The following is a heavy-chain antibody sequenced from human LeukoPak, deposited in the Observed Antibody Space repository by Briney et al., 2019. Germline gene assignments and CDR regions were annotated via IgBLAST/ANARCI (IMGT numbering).Heavy chain of an antibody. J-gene: IGHJ4*02. D-gene: IGHD1-26*01. CDR1: GFSFSFYG. CDR3: AKVGATDYFDY. V-gene: IGHV3-48*01. CDR2: ISDRSTTI. Sequence: PGGSLRLSCAASGFSFSFYGMSWVRQAPGKGLEWVSYISDRSTTIYYADSVKGRFTISREDSKNTLYLQMSGLRAEDTAVYFCAKVGATDYFDYWGQGTLVTVSS.